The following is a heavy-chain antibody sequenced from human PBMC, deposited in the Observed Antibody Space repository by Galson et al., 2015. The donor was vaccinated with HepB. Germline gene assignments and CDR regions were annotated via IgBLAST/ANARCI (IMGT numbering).Heavy chain of an antibody. CDR1: GFTFSTFW. CDR3: ARDGIWLGELLNDY. V-gene: IGHV3-30-3*01. D-gene: IGHD3-10*01. CDR2: ISYDGSNK. Sequence: SLRLSCAASGFTFSTFWMHWVRQAPGKGLVWVAVISYDGSNKYYADSVKGRFTISRDNSKNTLYLQMNSLRAEDTAVYYCARDGIWLGELLNDYWGQGTLVTVSS. J-gene: IGHJ4*02.